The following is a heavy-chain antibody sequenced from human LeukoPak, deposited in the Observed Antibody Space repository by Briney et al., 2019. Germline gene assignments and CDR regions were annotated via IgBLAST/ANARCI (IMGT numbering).Heavy chain of an antibody. CDR1: GFTLSNYG. D-gene: IGHD6-19*01. CDR2: IGSSAITI. CDR3: ARVHITVPAYQA. J-gene: IGHJ5*02. Sequence: PGGSLRLSCAVSGFTLSNYGMHWVRQAPGKGLEWVSYIGSSAITIYYADSMKGRFTVSRDNARNSLYLQMNSLRDEDTAVYYCARVHITVPAYQAWGQGTLVTVSS. V-gene: IGHV3-48*02.